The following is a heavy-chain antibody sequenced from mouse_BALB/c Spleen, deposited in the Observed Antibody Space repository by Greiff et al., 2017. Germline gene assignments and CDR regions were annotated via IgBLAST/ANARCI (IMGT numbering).Heavy chain of an antibody. J-gene: IGHJ4*01. CDR1: GYSITSGYY. Sequence: VQLKESGPGLVKPSQSLSLTCSVTGYSITSGYYWNWIRQFPGNKLEWMGYISYDGSNNYNPSLKNRISITRDTSKNQFFLKLNSVTTEDTATYYCARMVALYYYAMDYWGQGTSVTVSS. CDR2: ISYDGSN. V-gene: IGHV3-6*02. CDR3: ARMVALYYYAMDY. D-gene: IGHD2-2*01.